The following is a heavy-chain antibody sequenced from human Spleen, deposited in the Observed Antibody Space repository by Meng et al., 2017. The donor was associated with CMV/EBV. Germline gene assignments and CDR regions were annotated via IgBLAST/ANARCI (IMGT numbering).Heavy chain of an antibody. D-gene: IGHD1-1*01. V-gene: IGHV1-2*02. CDR2: INPNSGGT. Sequence: ASVKVSCKTSGYTFTSYAISWVRQAPGQGLEWMGWINPNSGGTNYAQKFQGKVTMTRDTSISTAYMELSRLRSDDTAVYYCARESDIRTGTTGGEFDYWGQGTLVTVSS. J-gene: IGHJ4*02. CDR3: ARESDIRTGTTGGEFDY. CDR1: GYTFTSYA.